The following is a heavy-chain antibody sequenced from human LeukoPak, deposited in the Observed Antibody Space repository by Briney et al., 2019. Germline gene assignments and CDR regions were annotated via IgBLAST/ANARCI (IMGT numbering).Heavy chain of an antibody. J-gene: IGHJ6*02. V-gene: IGHV1-69*04. CDR2: IIPILGIA. CDR1: GGTFSSYA. D-gene: IGHD3-9*01. CDR3: ARDVAILTGCYNSLGDYYYYYGMDV. Sequence: SVKVSCKASGGTFSSYAISWVRQAPGQGLEWMGRIIPILGIANYAQKFQGRVTITADKSTSTAYMELSSLRSEDTAVYYCARDVAILTGCYNSLGDYYYYYGMDVWGQGTTVTVSS.